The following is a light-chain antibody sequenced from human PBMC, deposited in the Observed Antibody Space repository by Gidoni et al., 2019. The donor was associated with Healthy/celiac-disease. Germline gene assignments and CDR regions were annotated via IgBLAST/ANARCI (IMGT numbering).Light chain of an antibody. CDR2: DAS. CDR3: QQTNSVPYT. CDR1: QGISTW. Sequence: DIQMTQSPSAVYASVGDRVSITCRASQGISTWLAWYQQKPGKPPKLLISDASSLKSGVPSRFSGSGSGTDFTLTISSLQPEDFATYYCQQTNSVPYTFAQGTKLEI. V-gene: IGKV1-12*01. J-gene: IGKJ2*01.